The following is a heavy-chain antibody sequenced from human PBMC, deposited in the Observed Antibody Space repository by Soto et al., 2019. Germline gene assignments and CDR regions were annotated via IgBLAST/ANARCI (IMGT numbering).Heavy chain of an antibody. CDR1: GFTFSDHY. D-gene: IGHD6-13*01. CDR2: IRNKANRYTT. J-gene: IGHJ3*02. Sequence: GGSLRLSCAASGFTFSDHYMDWVRQAPGKGLEWVGRIRNKANRYTTEYAASVKGRFTISRDDSKNSLYLQMNSLKTEDTAVYYCTRARSSSWGLDDFDMWGQGTMVTVSS. CDR3: TRARSSSWGLDDFDM. V-gene: IGHV3-72*01.